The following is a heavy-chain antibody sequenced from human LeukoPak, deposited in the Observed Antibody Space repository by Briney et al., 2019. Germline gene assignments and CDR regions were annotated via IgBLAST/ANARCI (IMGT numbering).Heavy chain of an antibody. CDR2: ISYDGSNK. CDR1: GFTFTNYA. V-gene: IGHV3-30-3*01. D-gene: IGHD2-15*01. J-gene: IGHJ4*02. Sequence: GGSLRLSCAASGFTFTNYAMHWVRQAPGKGLEWVAVISYDGSNKYYADSVKGRFTISRDNSKNTVYLQMNTLRPEDTAVYYCARGLGGYCSGGRCYAGLGYWGQGTLVTVS. CDR3: ARGLGGYCSGGRCYAGLGY.